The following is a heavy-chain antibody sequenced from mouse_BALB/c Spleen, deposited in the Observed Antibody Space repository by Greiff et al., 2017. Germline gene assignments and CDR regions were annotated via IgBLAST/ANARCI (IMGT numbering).Heavy chain of an antibody. CDR2: ISDGGSYT. J-gene: IGHJ3*01. D-gene: IGHD2-4*01. V-gene: IGHV5-4*02. CDR1: GFTFSDYY. CDR3: ARGGGYDYDGAWFAY. Sequence: EVMLVESGGGLVKPGGSLKLSCAASGFTFSDYYMYWVRQTPEKRLEWVATISDGGSYTYYPDSVKGRFTISRDNAKNNLYLQMSSLKSEDTAMYYCARGGGYDYDGAWFAYWGQGTLVTVSA.